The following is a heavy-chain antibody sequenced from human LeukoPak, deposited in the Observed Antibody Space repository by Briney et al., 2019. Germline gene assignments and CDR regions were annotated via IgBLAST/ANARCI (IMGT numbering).Heavy chain of an antibody. CDR3: ARNNGMDV. Sequence: GGSLRLSCAASGFTLSNHWMTWVRQVPGRGPEWVANVNRDGSETYYLDSVKGRFTISKDNARNPLYLQMNSLRAEDTALYHCARNNGMDVWGQGTTVIVSS. J-gene: IGHJ6*02. CDR2: VNRDGSET. CDR1: GFTLSNHW. V-gene: IGHV3-7*03.